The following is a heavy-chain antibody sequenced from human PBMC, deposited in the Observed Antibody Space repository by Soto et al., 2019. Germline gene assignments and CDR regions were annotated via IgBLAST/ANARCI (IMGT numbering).Heavy chain of an antibody. J-gene: IGHJ4*02. Sequence: QVQLVESGGGLVKPGGSLRLSCVASGFTFSDYYMSWIRQAPGKGLEWVSYISSSSSYTNYADSVKGRFTISRDNAKNSLYLQMNSLRAEDTAVYYCARELDDYGDYGVIDYWGQGTLVTVSS. CDR3: ARELDDYGDYGVIDY. CDR1: GFTFSDYY. D-gene: IGHD4-17*01. V-gene: IGHV3-11*06. CDR2: ISSSSSYT.